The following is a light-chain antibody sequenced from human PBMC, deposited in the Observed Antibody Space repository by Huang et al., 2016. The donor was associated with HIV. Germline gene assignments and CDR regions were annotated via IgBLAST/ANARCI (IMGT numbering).Light chain of an antibody. Sequence: DIQMTQSPSSLSASVGDRVTITCRASQSISSYLNWYKPKQGKAPKLLIYVASSLQSGVPSSVSGSGSGTDFTLTISSLQPDDFATYYCQQSYSTPRTFGQGTRLEIK. CDR3: QQSYSTPRT. CDR1: QSISSY. J-gene: IGKJ5*01. V-gene: IGKV1-39*01. CDR2: VAS.